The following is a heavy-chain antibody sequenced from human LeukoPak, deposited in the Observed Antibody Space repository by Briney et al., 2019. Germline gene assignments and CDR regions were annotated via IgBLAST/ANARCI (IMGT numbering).Heavy chain of an antibody. Sequence: ERSLRLSCAASGFTFHNFAMHWVRQAPGKGLEWVAVISNDERNKYYTDSVKGRFTISRDNSKNTVYLQMNSLRTEDTAVYYCAGAYSAGWFTYWGQGTPVTVSS. CDR3: AGAYSAGWFTY. D-gene: IGHD3-16*01. J-gene: IGHJ4*02. CDR1: GFTFHNFA. V-gene: IGHV3-30*04. CDR2: ISNDERNK.